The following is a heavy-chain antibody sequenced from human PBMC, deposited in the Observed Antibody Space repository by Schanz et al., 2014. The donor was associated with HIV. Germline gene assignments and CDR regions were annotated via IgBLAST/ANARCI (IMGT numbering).Heavy chain of an antibody. CDR1: GGSISRGGNY. D-gene: IGHD1-26*01. CDR2: IYYSGDT. V-gene: IGHV4-31*03. CDR3: ARSGNYAFYNFHY. J-gene: IGHJ4*02. Sequence: QVQLQESGPGLMKPSQTLTLSCTVSGGSISRGGNYWSWIRQHAGKGLEWIGNIYYSGDTNYNPSLNSRVTISLDTSKNHFSLRLSSVTAADTAVYYCARSGNYAFYNFHYWGQGTLVTVSS.